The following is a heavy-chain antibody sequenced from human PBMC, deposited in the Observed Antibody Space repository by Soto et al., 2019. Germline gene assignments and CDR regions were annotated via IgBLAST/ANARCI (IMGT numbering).Heavy chain of an antibody. CDR3: AKGGRQWLVTSDFNY. CDR1: GFTFSNYG. Sequence: EVQLVESGGGLVKPGGSLRLSCVASGFTFSNYGMNWVRQAPGKGLEWVSSISDASEYIVYADSMKGRFTISRDSSKNTVSLEMTSLRAEDTAVYYCAKGGRQWLVTSDFNYWGQGALVTVSS. D-gene: IGHD6-19*01. V-gene: IGHV3-21*01. J-gene: IGHJ4*02. CDR2: ISDASEYI.